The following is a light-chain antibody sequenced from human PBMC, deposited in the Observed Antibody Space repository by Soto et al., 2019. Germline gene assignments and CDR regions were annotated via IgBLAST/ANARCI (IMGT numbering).Light chain of an antibody. J-gene: IGKJ4*01. CDR3: QQYKNWPLT. Sequence: EILMTQSPSTLSVSPGVRATLSCRASQSVSSNLAWYQQKPGQAPRLLIYGASTRATGFPARFSGSGSGTEFTLTISSLQSEDFAVYYCQQYKNWPLTFGGGTKVDIK. CDR1: QSVSSN. V-gene: IGKV3-15*01. CDR2: GAS.